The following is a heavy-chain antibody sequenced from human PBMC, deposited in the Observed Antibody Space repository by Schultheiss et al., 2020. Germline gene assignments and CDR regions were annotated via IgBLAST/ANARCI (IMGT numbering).Heavy chain of an antibody. CDR1: GGSISSGGYY. Sequence: SQTLSLTCTVSGGSISSGGYYWGWIRQPPEKGLEWIGSTYYSGSTYYNPSLKSRVTISVDTSKNQFSLKLSSVTAPDTAVYYCARDFAAENYFDYWGQGTLVTVSS. V-gene: IGHV4-39*02. D-gene: IGHD6-13*01. CDR3: ARDFAAENYFDY. J-gene: IGHJ4*02. CDR2: TYYSGST.